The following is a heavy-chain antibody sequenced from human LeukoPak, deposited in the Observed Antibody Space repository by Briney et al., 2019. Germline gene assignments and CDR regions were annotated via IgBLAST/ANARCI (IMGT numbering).Heavy chain of an antibody. J-gene: IGHJ4*02. CDR3: VKAAGSWYGYFDY. Sequence: GGSLRLSCAASGFTFSNYAIHWVRQAPGKGLEYVSTISDNGGNTNYADSVKGRFTISRDNSKNTLYLQMSSLRPEDTAVYYCVKAAGSWYGYFDYWGQGTLVTVSS. CDR2: ISDNGGNT. V-gene: IGHV3-64D*06. D-gene: IGHD6-13*01. CDR1: GFTFSNYA.